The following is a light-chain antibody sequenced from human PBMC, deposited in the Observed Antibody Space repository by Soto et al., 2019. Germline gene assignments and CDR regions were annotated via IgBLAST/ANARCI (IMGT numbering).Light chain of an antibody. CDR1: QSVSNNY. CDR2: DAS. V-gene: IGKV3-20*01. CDR3: QYYGSSHSNT. J-gene: IGKJ5*01. Sequence: EIVFTRYPGTLSLSPGERATLSCRAIQSVSNNYLAWYQQKPGQAPRLLIYDASSKATGTPDRFSGSGSGTDFTLTISRLEPEDFAVYYCQYYGSSHSNTFGQGTRLEIK.